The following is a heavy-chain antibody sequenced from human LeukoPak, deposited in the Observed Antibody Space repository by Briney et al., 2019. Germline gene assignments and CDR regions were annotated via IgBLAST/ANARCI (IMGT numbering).Heavy chain of an antibody. V-gene: IGHV3-30*02. Sequence: PGGSLRLSCAASGFTFSSYGMHWVRQAPGKGLEWVAFIRYDGSNKYYADSVKGRFTISRDNSKNTLYLQMNSLRAEDTAVYYCAKEGPVRSGLDYWGQGTLVTVSS. J-gene: IGHJ4*02. CDR2: IRYDGSNK. D-gene: IGHD3-3*01. CDR3: AKEGPVRSGLDY. CDR1: GFTFSSYG.